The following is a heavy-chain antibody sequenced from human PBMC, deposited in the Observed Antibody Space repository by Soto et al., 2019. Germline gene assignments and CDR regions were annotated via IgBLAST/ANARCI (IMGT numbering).Heavy chain of an antibody. CDR1: GYTFTSYG. V-gene: IGHV1-18*01. CDR3: ARVPFYSSNGGYYYYYGMDV. D-gene: IGHD6-13*01. J-gene: IGHJ6*02. CDR2: ISAYNGNT. Sequence: ASVKVSCKASGYTFTSYGISWVRQAPGQGLEWMGWISAYNGNTNYAQKLQGRVTMTTDTSTSTAYMELRSLRSDDTAVYYCARVPFYSSNGGYYYYYGMDVWGQGTTVTVS.